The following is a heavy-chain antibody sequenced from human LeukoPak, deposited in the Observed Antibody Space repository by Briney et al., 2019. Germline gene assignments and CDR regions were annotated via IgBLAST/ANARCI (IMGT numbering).Heavy chain of an antibody. CDR1: GFSLSTSGVC. Sequence: SGPALVKPTQTLTLTCTFSGFSLSTSGVCVSWIRQPPVKALEWLARIDWDDDKYYSTSLKTTLTISKDTSKNQVVLTMTNIDPVDTATYYCARIWLTRSYYFDYWGQGTLVTVSS. CDR2: IDWDDDK. CDR3: ARIWLTRSYYFDY. D-gene: IGHD5-12*01. J-gene: IGHJ4*02. V-gene: IGHV2-70*11.